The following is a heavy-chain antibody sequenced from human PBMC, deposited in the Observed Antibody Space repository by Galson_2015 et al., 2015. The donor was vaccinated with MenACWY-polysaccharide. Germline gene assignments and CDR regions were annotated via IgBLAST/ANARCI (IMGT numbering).Heavy chain of an antibody. CDR3: ARSYCDRTTCYGMDV. Sequence: SLRLSCAASGFTFSSYAMHRVRQAPGKGLEWVAVISYSGNNIYYADSEGGRFTISRDNFKSTLYLQMNSLRPKDTGVYYCARSYCDRTTCYGMDVWGQGTMVTVSS. V-gene: IGHV3-30-3*01. D-gene: IGHD2-21*01. CDR2: ISYSGNNI. J-gene: IGHJ6*02. CDR1: GFTFSSYA.